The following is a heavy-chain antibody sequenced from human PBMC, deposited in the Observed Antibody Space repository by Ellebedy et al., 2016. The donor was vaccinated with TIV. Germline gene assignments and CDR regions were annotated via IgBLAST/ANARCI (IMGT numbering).Heavy chain of an antibody. Sequence: GESLKISCAASGFPFTYAWMSWVRQAPGKGLEWVGRIKSETDGGTAEYAAPVKGRFSISRDDFNNTLYLQMNTLKTDDTAVYFCTTDVAHKSIVLPWGQGTLVTVSS. CDR3: TTDVAHKSIVLP. CDR2: IKSETDGGTA. J-gene: IGHJ5*02. CDR1: GFPFTYAW. D-gene: IGHD2-15*01. V-gene: IGHV3-15*01.